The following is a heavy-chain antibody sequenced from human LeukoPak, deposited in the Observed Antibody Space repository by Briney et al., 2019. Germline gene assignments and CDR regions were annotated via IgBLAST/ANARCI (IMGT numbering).Heavy chain of an antibody. CDR2: IYYSGST. J-gene: IGHJ6*03. V-gene: IGHV4-59*01. Sequence: SETLSLTCTVSGDSISSYYWSWIRQPPGKGLEWIGYIYYSGSTNYNPSLKSRVTISVDTSKNQFSLKLSSVTAADTAVYYCAREVADYGGYYYYHYMDVWGKGTTVTISS. D-gene: IGHD4-23*01. CDR1: GDSISSYY. CDR3: AREVADYGGYYYYHYMDV.